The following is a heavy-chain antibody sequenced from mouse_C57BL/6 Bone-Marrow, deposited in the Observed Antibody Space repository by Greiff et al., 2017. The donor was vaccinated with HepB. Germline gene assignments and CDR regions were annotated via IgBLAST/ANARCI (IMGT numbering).Heavy chain of an antibody. CDR3: ARSFITTVPHYFDY. J-gene: IGHJ2*01. CDR1: GYTFTSYW. V-gene: IGHV1-64*01. D-gene: IGHD1-1*01. CDR2: IHPNSGST. Sequence: VQLQQSGAELVKPGASVKLSCKASGYTFTSYWMHWVKQRPGQGLEWIGMIHPNSGSTNYNEKFKSKATLTVDKSSSTAYMQLSSLTSEDSAVYYCARSFITTVPHYFDYWGQGTTLTVSS.